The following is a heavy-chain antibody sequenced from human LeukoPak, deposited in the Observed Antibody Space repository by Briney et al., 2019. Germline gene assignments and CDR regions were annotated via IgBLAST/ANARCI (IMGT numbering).Heavy chain of an antibody. V-gene: IGHV3-30*02. J-gene: IGHJ4*02. CDR2: IRYDGSNK. CDR1: GFTFSSYG. D-gene: IGHD2-21*01. Sequence: SGGSLRLSCAASGFTFSSYGMHWVRQAPGKGLEWVAFIRYDGSNKYYADSVKGRFTISRDNSKNTLYLQMNSLRAEDTAVYYCAKPRELFPYFDYWGQGTLVTVSS. CDR3: AKPRELFPYFDY.